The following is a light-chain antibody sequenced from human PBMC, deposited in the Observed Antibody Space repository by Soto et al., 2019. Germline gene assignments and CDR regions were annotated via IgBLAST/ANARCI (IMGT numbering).Light chain of an antibody. J-gene: IGLJ1*01. CDR1: SSNIGSHT. Sequence: QSVLTQAPSASGSPGQRVTISCSGSSSNIGSHTVNWYQQLPGTAPRLLIYTNNQRPSGVPDRFSGSKSGTSASLAISGLQSEDEADYYCAAWADSLNGYVFGTGTKLTVL. V-gene: IGLV1-44*01. CDR2: TNN. CDR3: AAWADSLNGYV.